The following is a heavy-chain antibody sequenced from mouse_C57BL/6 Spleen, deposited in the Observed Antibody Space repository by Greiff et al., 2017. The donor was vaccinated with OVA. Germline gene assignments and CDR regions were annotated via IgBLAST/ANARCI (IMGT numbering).Heavy chain of an antibody. V-gene: IGHV2-2*01. J-gene: IGHJ4*01. CDR2: LWSGGST. Sequence: VKLMESGPGLVQPSQSLSITCTVSGFSLTSYGVHWVRQSPGKGLEWLGVLWSGGSTDYNAAFISRLSISKDNSKSQVFFKMNSLQADDTAIYYCARPSGPYAMDYWGQGTSVTVSS. CDR1: GFSLTSYG. CDR3: ARPSGPYAMDY.